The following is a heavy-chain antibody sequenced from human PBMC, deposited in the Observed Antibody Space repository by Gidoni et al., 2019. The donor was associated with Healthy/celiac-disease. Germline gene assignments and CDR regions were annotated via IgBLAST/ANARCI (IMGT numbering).Heavy chain of an antibody. J-gene: IGHJ6*02. CDR3: ARVLLLVSNGMDV. V-gene: IGHV3-21*01. CDR2: ISSSRSYI. D-gene: IGHD6-13*01. CDR1: GFTFSSYS. Sequence: EVQLVESGGGLVKPGGSLRLSCAASGFTFSSYSMNWVRQAPGKGLAWVSSISSSRSYIYYADAVKGRFTISRDNAKNSLYLQMNSLRAEDTAVYYCARVLLLVSNGMDVWGQGTTVTVSS.